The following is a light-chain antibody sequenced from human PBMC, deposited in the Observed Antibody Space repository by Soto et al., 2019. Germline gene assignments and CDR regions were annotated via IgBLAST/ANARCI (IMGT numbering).Light chain of an antibody. Sequence: QSVLTQPRSVSGSPGQSVTISCTGTNSDVGAYTSVSWYQQLPGKAPKLIISAVSYRPSGVPDRFSGSKSGNTASLTISGLQAEDEADYYCFSYTASDMWVFGGGTQLTVL. CDR1: NSDVGAYTS. V-gene: IGLV2-11*01. CDR2: AVS. J-gene: IGLJ3*02. CDR3: FSYTASDMWV.